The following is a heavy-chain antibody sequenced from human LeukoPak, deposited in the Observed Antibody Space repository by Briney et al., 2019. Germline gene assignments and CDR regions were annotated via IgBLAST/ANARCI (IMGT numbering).Heavy chain of an antibody. CDR3: ARARYCSGGSCYGIYYFDY. D-gene: IGHD2-15*01. V-gene: IGHV3-66*02. CDR2: IYSGGST. Sequence: GGSLRLSCAASGFTVSSNYMSWVRQAPGKGLEWVSVIYSGGSTYYADSVKGRLTISRDNSKNTLYLQMNSLRAEDTAVYYCARARYCSGGSCYGIYYFDYWGQGTLVTVSS. CDR1: GFTVSSNY. J-gene: IGHJ4*02.